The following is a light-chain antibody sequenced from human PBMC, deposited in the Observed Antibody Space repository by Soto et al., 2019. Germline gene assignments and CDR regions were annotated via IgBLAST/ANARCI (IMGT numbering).Light chain of an antibody. V-gene: IGLV2-14*01. J-gene: IGLJ1*01. CDR2: EVS. Sequence: QSALTQPASVSGSPGQSITISCTGTSSDVGGYNYVSWYQQHPGKAPKLMISEVSNRPSGVSNRFSGSKSANTASLTISGLQAEDEADYYCGSYTSISTDVFGTGTKLTVL. CDR3: GSYTSISTDV. CDR1: SSDVGGYNY.